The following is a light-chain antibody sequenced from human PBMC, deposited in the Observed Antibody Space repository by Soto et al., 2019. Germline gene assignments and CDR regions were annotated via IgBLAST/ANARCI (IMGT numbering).Light chain of an antibody. V-gene: IGKV3-11*01. Sequence: EIVLTQSTATLSLSPVEISTLSCRASQTVSSYLLWYQQKPGQAPRLLIYDASNRATGVPARFTGSGSETDFTLTITRLEPEDFALYYCQQYGGSPITFGLGTRLEIK. CDR3: QQYGGSPIT. CDR2: DAS. J-gene: IGKJ5*01. CDR1: QTVSSY.